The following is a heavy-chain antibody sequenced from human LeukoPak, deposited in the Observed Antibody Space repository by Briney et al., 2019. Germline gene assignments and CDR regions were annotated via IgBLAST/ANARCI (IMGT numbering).Heavy chain of an antibody. CDR3: AATIFGVVTKDY. J-gene: IGHJ4*02. Sequence: ASVKVSCKASGYTFTSSAVQWVRQARGQRLEWIGWIVVGSGNTNYAQKFQERVTITRDMSTSTAYMELSSLRSEDTAVYYCAATIFGVVTKDYWGQGTLVTVSS. CDR1: GYTFTSSA. D-gene: IGHD3-3*01. CDR2: IVVGSGNT. V-gene: IGHV1-58*01.